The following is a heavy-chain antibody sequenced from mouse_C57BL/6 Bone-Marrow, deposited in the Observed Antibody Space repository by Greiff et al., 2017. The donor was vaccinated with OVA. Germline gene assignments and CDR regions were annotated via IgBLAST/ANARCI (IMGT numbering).Heavy chain of an antibody. D-gene: IGHD2-4*01. CDR2: IYYSGTI. Sequence: EVQLQQSGPGLVKPSQTVFLTCTVTGISITTGNYRWSWIRQFPGNKLEWIGYIYYSGTITYNPSLTSRTTITRDTPKNHFFLEMNSLTAEDTSTYYCARDLYDYETCAYWGQGTLVTVSA. CDR1: GISITTGNYR. J-gene: IGHJ3*01. V-gene: IGHV3-5*01. CDR3: ARDLYDYETCAY.